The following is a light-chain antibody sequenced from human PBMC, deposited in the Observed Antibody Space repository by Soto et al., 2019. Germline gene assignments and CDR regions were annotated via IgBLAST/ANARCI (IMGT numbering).Light chain of an antibody. CDR1: ESISSN. CDR3: QQYYSTPPT. CDR2: GAS. Sequence: EVVMTQSPATLSVSPGERATLSCRASESISSNLAWYQQKPGQAPRLVLFGASNRATGIPARFSGSGSGTEFTLTISSLQSEDFAVYYCQQYYSTPPTFGQGTNLAIK. V-gene: IGKV3D-15*01. J-gene: IGKJ2*01.